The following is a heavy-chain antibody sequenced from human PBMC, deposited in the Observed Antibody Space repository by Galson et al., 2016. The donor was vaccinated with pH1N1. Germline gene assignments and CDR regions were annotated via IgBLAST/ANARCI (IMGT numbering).Heavy chain of an antibody. Sequence: SETLSLTCSVSGGSISDYYWSWVRQPAGKGLEWIGRLYKTGSTKYNPSLKSRVNMSGDTSKNQISLKLTSVTAADTAVYYRVREYIVVGEYWYHGMDAWGQGTTVTVSS. CDR3: VREYIVVGEYWYHGMDA. CDR2: LYKTGST. V-gene: IGHV4-4*07. CDR1: GGSISDYY. J-gene: IGHJ6*02. D-gene: IGHD2-2*01.